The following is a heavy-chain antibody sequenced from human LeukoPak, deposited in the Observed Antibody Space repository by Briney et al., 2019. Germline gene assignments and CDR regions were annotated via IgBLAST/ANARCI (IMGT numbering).Heavy chain of an antibody. V-gene: IGHV1-18*01. D-gene: IGHD3-22*01. CDR1: GYTFTSYG. CDR2: ITTYNGYT. J-gene: IGHJ4*02. Sequence: ASVKVSCKTSGYTFTSYGISWVRQAPGQGLEWMGWITTYNGYTNYAQKLQGRVTMTTDTSTNTAYLELRSLRSDDTAVYHCARSTYSYDSSGYYYQLHRFDYWGQGTLVTVSS. CDR3: ARSTYSYDSSGYYYQLHRFDY.